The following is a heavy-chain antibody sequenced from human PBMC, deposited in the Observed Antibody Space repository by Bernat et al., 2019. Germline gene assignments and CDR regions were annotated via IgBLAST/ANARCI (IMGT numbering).Heavy chain of an antibody. D-gene: IGHD1-26*01. Sequence: EVQLVESGGGLVQPGGSLRLSCAASGFTFSSYAMSWVRQAPGKGLEWVSTITDSGGSTYYADSGRGRFTISRDNSKNTLYLQMCSLRAEDTAVYYCAKAYGGILRGNFDFRGQGTLVTVSS. CDR1: GFTFSSYA. V-gene: IGHV3-23*04. CDR2: ITDSGGST. CDR3: AKAYGGILRGNFDF. J-gene: IGHJ4*02.